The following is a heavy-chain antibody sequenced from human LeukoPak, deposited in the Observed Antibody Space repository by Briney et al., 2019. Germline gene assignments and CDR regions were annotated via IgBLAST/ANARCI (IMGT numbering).Heavy chain of an antibody. J-gene: IGHJ4*02. CDR1: GFTFRNHW. Sequence: GGSLSLFCAASGFTFRNHWMHWVRQTPGKGLVWVSRISSDGSSTTYADSVKGRFTISRDNAKNTLYLQMNNLRAEDTAMYYCARDQRVTGRPNLDYLLQATLVIVSS. CDR2: ISSDGSST. V-gene: IGHV3-74*03. CDR3: ARDQRVTGRPNLDY. D-gene: IGHD6-6*01.